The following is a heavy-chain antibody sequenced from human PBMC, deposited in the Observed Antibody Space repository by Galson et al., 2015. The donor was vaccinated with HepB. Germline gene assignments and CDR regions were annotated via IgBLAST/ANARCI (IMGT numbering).Heavy chain of an antibody. D-gene: IGHD5-12*01. CDR1: GFTFSSYG. J-gene: IGHJ3*02. V-gene: IGHV3-33*08. CDR2: IWYDGSNK. CDR3: ARSSGHSGFEI. Sequence: SLRLSCAASGFTFSSYGMHWVRQAPGKGLEWVAVIWYDGSNKYYADSVKGRFTISRDNSKNTLYLQMNSLRAEDTAVYYCARSSGHSGFEIWAQGTMGTVPS.